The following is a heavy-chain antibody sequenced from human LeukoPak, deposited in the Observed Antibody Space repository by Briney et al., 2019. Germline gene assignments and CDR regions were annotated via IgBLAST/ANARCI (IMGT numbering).Heavy chain of an antibody. V-gene: IGHV3-30*02. CDR3: AKGGGYQYDFHGDY. CDR1: GFTFSSYG. Sequence: GGSLRLSCAASGFTFSSYGMHWVRQAPGKGLEWVAFIRYDGSNKYYADSVKGRFTISRDNSKNTLYLQMNSLRAEDTAVYYCAKGGGYQYDFHGDYWGQGTLVTVSS. J-gene: IGHJ4*02. CDR2: IRYDGSNK. D-gene: IGHD3-3*01.